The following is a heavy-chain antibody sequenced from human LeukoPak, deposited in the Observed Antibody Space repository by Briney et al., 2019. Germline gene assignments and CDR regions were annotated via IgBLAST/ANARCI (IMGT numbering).Heavy chain of an antibody. Sequence: PSETLSLTCVVYGGSFSGYHWSWIRQSPGKGLEWIGEINHRGSTNYNPSLKSRVTISVDTSQNQFSLRLSSVTAADTAVYYCARGRYVTTRGGAAAGFLDYWGQGTLVTVST. CDR1: GGSFSGYH. CDR3: ARGRYVTTRGGAAAGFLDY. J-gene: IGHJ4*02. CDR2: INHRGST. D-gene: IGHD6-13*01. V-gene: IGHV4-34*01.